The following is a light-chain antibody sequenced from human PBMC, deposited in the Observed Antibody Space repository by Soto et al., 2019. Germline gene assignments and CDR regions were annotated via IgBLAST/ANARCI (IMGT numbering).Light chain of an antibody. J-gene: IGKJ4*01. CDR2: WAS. CDR1: QTILFNSNKKNY. Sequence: DIVMTQSPDTLAVSLGERATINCRSSQTILFNSNKKNYLSWYQQKPGQPPKLLFYWASIRASGVPDRFSASGSGTDFTLTISTLQAEDVAVYYCQQYYITPITVGGGTKVEI. CDR3: QQYYITPIT. V-gene: IGKV4-1*01.